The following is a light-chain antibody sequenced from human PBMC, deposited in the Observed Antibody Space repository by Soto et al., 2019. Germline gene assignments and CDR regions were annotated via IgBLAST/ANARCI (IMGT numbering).Light chain of an antibody. V-gene: IGLV2-14*01. Sequence: QSALTQPASVSGSPGQSVTISCTGTTSDVGGYISVSWYQQHPGKAPKLMIYEVSNRPSGVSNRFSGSKSGDTASLTISGPQAEDESDYYCRSYIGSSTLEVFGSGTKVT. CDR1: TSDVGGYIS. J-gene: IGLJ1*01. CDR3: RSYIGSSTLEV. CDR2: EVS.